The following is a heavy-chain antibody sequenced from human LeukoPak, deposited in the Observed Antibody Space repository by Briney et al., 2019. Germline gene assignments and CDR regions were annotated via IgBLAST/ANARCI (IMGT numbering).Heavy chain of an antibody. D-gene: IGHD6-6*01. Sequence: PSETLSLTCTVSGGSISSSSYYWGWIRQPPGKGLEWIGSIYYSGSTYYNPSLKSRVTISVDTSKNQFSLKLSSVTAADTAVYYCARLNPVEEYSSSSDYWGQGTLVTVSS. V-gene: IGHV4-39*01. J-gene: IGHJ4*02. CDR3: ARLNPVEEYSSSSDY. CDR2: IYYSGST. CDR1: GGSISSSSYY.